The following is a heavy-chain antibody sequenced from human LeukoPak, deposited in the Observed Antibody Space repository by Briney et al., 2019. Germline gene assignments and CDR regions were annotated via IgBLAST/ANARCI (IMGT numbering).Heavy chain of an antibody. CDR1: GYNFNKYW. D-gene: IGHD3-9*01. V-gene: IGHV5-51*01. Sequence: GESLKISCKGFGYNFNKYWIVWVRQMPGKGLEWMGIIYPDDSDTRYSPSFQGQVTFSADKSISTAFLQWSSLKASDTAMYYCARYFEYDILTAPTEPWGQGTLVTVSS. CDR2: IYPDDSDT. CDR3: ARYFEYDILTAPTEP. J-gene: IGHJ5*02.